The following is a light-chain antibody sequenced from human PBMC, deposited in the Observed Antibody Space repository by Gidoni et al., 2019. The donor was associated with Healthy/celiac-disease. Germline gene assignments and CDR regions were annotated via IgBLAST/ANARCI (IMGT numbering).Light chain of an antibody. CDR3: QQSYSTPRT. J-gene: IGKJ1*01. V-gene: IGKV1-39*01. Sequence: DIQMTQSPSSLSASVGVRVTITCRASQSISSYLHWYQQKPGKAPKLLIYAASSLQSGVPSRFSGSGSGTDFTLTISSLQPEDFATYYCQQSYSTPRTFGQGTKVEIK. CDR1: QSISSY. CDR2: AAS.